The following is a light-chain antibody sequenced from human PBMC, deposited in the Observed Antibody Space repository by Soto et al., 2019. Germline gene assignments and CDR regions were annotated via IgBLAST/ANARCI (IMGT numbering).Light chain of an antibody. CDR2: GAS. J-gene: IGKJ2*01. CDR1: QSVSSY. Sequence: EIVLTQSPATLSLSPGERATLSCRASQSVSSYVAWYQQKPGQAPRLLICGASNRATGIPARFSGSGSVTDFALTNSSLEREDFAVYYCQQRINWPPTFGQGTKLEIK. CDR3: QQRINWPPT. V-gene: IGKV3-11*01.